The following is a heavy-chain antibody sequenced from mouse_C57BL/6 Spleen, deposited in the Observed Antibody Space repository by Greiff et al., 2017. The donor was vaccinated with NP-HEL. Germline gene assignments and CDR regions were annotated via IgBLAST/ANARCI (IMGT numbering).Heavy chain of an antibody. Sequence: QVQLQQSGAELVRPGASVTLSCKASGYTFTDYEMHWVKQTPVHGLEWIGAIDPETGGTAYNQKFKGKAILTADKSSSTAYMELRSLTSEDSAVYYCTRGGGTNYFDYWGQGTTLTVSS. CDR2: IDPETGGT. CDR1: GYTFTDYE. J-gene: IGHJ2*01. CDR3: TRGGGTNYFDY. V-gene: IGHV1-15*01. D-gene: IGHD4-1*01.